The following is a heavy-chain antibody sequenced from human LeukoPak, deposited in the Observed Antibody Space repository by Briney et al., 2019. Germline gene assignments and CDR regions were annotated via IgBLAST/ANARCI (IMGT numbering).Heavy chain of an antibody. V-gene: IGHV1-18*03. CDR3: ARYVDIVPKIWWDY. J-gene: IGHJ4*02. CDR1: GYTFTSYG. D-gene: IGHD5-12*01. Sequence: ASVKVSCKASGYTFTSYGISWLRQAPGQGLEWMGWINAYNGNTNYAQKLQGRVTITTDTSTSTAYMELRSLRYDDVDVYYCARYVDIVPKIWWDYWGKGTLVTVSS. CDR2: INAYNGNT.